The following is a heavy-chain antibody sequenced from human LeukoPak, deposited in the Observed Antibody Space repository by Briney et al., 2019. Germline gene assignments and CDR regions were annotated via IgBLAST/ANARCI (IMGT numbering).Heavy chain of an antibody. V-gene: IGHV3-73*01. J-gene: IGHJ4*02. CDR3: TRLSDGSGTDKKHDY. D-gene: IGHD1-26*01. Sequence: PGGSLTLSCAVSGFTFSSSAMHWVRQASGKGMEWVGLIRSKANSYATAYAASEKGRFTISRDASKNTAYLQMNSLKTEDTAVYYCTRLSDGSGTDKKHDYWGQGTLVTVSS. CDR1: GFTFSSSA. CDR2: IRSKANSYAT.